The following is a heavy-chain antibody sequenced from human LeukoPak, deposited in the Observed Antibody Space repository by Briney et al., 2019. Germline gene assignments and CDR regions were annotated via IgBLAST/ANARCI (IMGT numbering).Heavy chain of an antibody. V-gene: IGHV1-46*01. J-gene: IGHJ4*02. Sequence: GASVKVSCKASGYTFTSYYMHWVRQAPGQGLEWMGIINPSGGSTSYAQKFQGRVTMTRDTSTSTVYMELSSLRSEDTAVYYCAGVDRGGYDFWSGYYSNTPFDYWGQGTLVTVSS. D-gene: IGHD3-3*01. CDR2: INPSGGST. CDR1: GYTFTSYY. CDR3: AGVDRGGYDFWSGYYSNTPFDY.